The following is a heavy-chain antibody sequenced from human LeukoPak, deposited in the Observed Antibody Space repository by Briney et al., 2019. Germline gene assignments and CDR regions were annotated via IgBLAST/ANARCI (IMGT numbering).Heavy chain of an antibody. CDR3: ARERPRPDAFDI. CDR2: INHSGST. CDR1: GGSFSGYY. V-gene: IGHV4-34*01. Sequence: PETLSLTCAVYGGSFSGYYWSWIRQPPGKGLEWIGEINHSGSTNYNPSLKSRVTISVDTSKSQFSLKLSSVTAADTAVYYCARERPRPDAFDIWGQGTMVTVSS. J-gene: IGHJ3*02. D-gene: IGHD6-6*01.